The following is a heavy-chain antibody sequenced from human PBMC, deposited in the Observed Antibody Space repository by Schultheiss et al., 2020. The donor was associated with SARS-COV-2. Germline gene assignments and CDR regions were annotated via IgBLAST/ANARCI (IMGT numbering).Heavy chain of an antibody. Sequence: ASVKVSCKASGYTFTGYYMHWVRQAPGQGLEWMGWINPNSGGTNYAQKFQGRVTMTRDTSISTAYMELSRLRSEDTAVYYCARDPPPPHTWLLPHTLLDGMDVWGQGTTVTVSS. J-gene: IGHJ6*02. CDR1: GYTFTGYY. CDR2: INPNSGGT. V-gene: IGHV1-2*02. D-gene: IGHD3-22*01. CDR3: ARDPPPPHTWLLPHTLLDGMDV.